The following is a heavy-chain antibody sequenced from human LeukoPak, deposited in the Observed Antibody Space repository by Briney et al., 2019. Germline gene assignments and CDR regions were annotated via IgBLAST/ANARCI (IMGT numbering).Heavy chain of an antibody. CDR1: GFSFSSSW. D-gene: IGHD3-10*01. J-gene: IGHJ6*03. CDR3: ARRQAYASRRSYYYYMDV. V-gene: IGHV3-7*01. Sequence: GGSLRLSCAASGFSFSSSWMTWVRQAPGKGLECVATIKQDGSESYYVDSVKGRFSISRDNAKNSLYLQMNSLRAEDTAVYHCARRQAYASRRSYYYYMDVWGRGTTVAASS. CDR2: IKQDGSES.